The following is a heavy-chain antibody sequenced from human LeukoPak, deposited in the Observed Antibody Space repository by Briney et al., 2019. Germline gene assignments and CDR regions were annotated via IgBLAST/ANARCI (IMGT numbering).Heavy chain of an antibody. CDR3: ARVRDIAAAGRRCWFDP. V-gene: IGHV4-34*01. D-gene: IGHD6-13*01. CDR1: GGSFSGYY. Sequence: PSETLSLTCAVYGGSFSGYYWSWIRQPPGKGLEWIGEINHSGSTNYNPSLKSRVTISVDTSKNQFSLKLSSVTAADTAVYYCARVRDIAAAGRRCWFDPWGQGTLVTVSS. CDR2: INHSGST. J-gene: IGHJ5*02.